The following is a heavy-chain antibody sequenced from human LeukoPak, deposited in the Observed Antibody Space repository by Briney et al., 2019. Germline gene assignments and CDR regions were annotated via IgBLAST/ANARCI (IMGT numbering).Heavy chain of an antibody. CDR3: AGVPDTAIPGDYYYYMDV. V-gene: IGHV1-2*02. CDR1: GYTFTGYY. CDR2: INPNSGGT. Sequence: ASVNVSCKASGYTFTGYYMHWVRQAPGQGLEWMGWINPNSGGTNYAQKFQGRVTITADKSTSTAYMELSSLRSEDTAVYYCAGVPDTAIPGDYYYYMDVWGKGTTVTVSS. J-gene: IGHJ6*03. D-gene: IGHD5-18*01.